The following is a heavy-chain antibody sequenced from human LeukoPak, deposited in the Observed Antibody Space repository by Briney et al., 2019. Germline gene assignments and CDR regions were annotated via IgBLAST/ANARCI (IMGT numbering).Heavy chain of an antibody. CDR2: INPGGGNT. J-gene: IGHJ3*02. D-gene: IGHD5-24*01. CDR3: ARIRDGYNDAYDI. V-gene: IGHV1-46*01. Sequence: ASVKVSCKASGYTFTNYYMHWVRQAPGQGLEWMGLINPGGGNTNYAQNFQGRVTMTRDTSTSTVYMELSSLRSEDTAIYYCARIRDGYNDAYDIWGQGTVVTVPS. CDR1: GYTFTNYY.